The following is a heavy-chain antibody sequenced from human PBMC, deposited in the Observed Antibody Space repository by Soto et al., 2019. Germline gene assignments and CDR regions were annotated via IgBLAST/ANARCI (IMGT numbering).Heavy chain of an antibody. J-gene: IGHJ6*02. V-gene: IGHV4-39*01. D-gene: IGHD1-26*01. Sequence: SETLSLTCTVSGGSISSSSYYWGWIRQPPGKGLEWIGSIYYSGSTYYNPSLKSRVTISVDTSKNQFSLKLSSVTAADTAVYYCARHSGSYYGGYYYYGMDVWGQGTTVTVS. CDR3: ARHSGSYYGGYYYYGMDV. CDR2: IYYSGST. CDR1: GGSISSSSYY.